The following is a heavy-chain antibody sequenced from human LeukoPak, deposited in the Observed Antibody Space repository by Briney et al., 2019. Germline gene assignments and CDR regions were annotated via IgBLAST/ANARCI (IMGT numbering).Heavy chain of an antibody. J-gene: IGHJ6*04. CDR3: AELGITMIGGV. V-gene: IGHV3-21*01. CDR2: ISSSSSYI. CDR1: GITFRSYT. Sequence: GGSLRLSCAASGITFRSYTMNWVRQAPGKGLEWVSSISSSSSYIYYADSVKGRFTISRDNAKNSLYLQMNSLRAEDTAVYYCAELGITMIGGVWGKGTTVTISS. D-gene: IGHD3-10*02.